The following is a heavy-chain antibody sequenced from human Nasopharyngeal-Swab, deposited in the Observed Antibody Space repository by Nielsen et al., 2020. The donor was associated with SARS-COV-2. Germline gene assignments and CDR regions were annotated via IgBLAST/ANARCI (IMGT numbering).Heavy chain of an antibody. CDR2: IYYIGST. J-gene: IGHJ4*02. V-gene: IGHV4-59*01. CDR1: GGPISSYY. Sequence: SDILSLTCPAPGGPISSYYWSWIRQLPEKGLEWTGYIYYIGSTNYNPPLKSRVTISVDTSKNQFSLKLSSVTAADTAVYYCARAALGYFRSTSCYVGFDSWGQGTLVTVSS. CDR3: ARAALGYFRSTSCYVGFDS. D-gene: IGHD2-2*01.